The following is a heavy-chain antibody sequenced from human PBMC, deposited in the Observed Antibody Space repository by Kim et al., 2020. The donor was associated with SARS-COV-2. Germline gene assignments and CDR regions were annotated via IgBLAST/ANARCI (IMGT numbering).Heavy chain of an antibody. D-gene: IGHD3-10*01. Sequence: GGSLRLSCAASGFTFSSYGMHWVRQAPGKGLEWVAVIWYDGSNKYYADSVKGRFTISRDNSKNTLYLQMNSLRAEDTAVYYCAKDGGLITMVPDYYYGMDVWGQGTTVTVSS. V-gene: IGHV3-33*06. CDR2: IWYDGSNK. J-gene: IGHJ6*02. CDR3: AKDGGLITMVPDYYYGMDV. CDR1: GFTFSSYG.